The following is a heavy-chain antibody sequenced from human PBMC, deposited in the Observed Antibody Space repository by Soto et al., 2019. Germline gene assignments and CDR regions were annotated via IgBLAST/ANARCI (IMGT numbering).Heavy chain of an antibody. D-gene: IGHD6-13*01. CDR2: IVPIYRTA. CDR1: GGTFSSYR. CDR3: VRDSGAKLSSS. Sequence: SVKFSCKASGGTFSSYRINWLRQAPGQGLEWVGGIVPIYRTADYAQKFQGRVTITADESARTSYMELRSLKSQDTAVYYCVRDSGAKLSSSWGQGTLVTVSS. J-gene: IGHJ4*02. V-gene: IGHV1-69*13.